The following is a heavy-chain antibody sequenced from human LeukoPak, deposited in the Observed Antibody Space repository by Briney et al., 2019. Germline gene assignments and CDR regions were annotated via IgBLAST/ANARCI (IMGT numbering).Heavy chain of an antibody. Sequence: ASVKVSCKASGYTFTSYDINWVRQATGQGLEWMGWMNPNSGNTGYAQKFQGRVTMTRNTSISTAYMELSSLRSEDTAVYYCARGTPGYSGGWYWGYYYYYGMDVWGQGTTVTVSS. CDR3: ARGTPGYSGGWYWGYYYYYGMDV. CDR2: MNPNSGNT. J-gene: IGHJ6*02. CDR1: GYTFTSYD. D-gene: IGHD6-19*01. V-gene: IGHV1-8*01.